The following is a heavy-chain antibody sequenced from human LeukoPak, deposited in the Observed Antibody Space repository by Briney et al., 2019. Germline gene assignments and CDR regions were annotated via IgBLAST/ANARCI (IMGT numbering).Heavy chain of an antibody. CDR2: IRQDGNDE. D-gene: IGHD3/OR15-3a*01. CDR1: GFTLSSSW. Sequence: GGSLRLSCVASGFTLSSSWMSWVRQAPGKGLEWVASIRQDGNDEYYVDSVRGRFTISRDNAKNSLYLQMNTLRVEDTAVYYCATLDCTRPCGYWGQGTMVTVSS. V-gene: IGHV3-7*01. J-gene: IGHJ4*02. CDR3: ATLDCTRPCGY.